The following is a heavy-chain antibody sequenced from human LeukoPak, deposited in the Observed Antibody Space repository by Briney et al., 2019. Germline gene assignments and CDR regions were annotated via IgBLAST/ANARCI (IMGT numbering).Heavy chain of an antibody. CDR1: GFTFSSYS. Sequence: PGGSLRLSCAASGFTFSSYSMNWVRQAPGKGLEWVSYISSSSSSTIYYADSVKGRFTISRDNSKNTLYLQMNSLRAEDTAVYYCAKSPKYSSSSQFDYWGQGTLVTVSS. J-gene: IGHJ4*02. CDR2: ISSSSSSTI. V-gene: IGHV3-48*01. D-gene: IGHD6-6*01. CDR3: AKSPKYSSSSQFDY.